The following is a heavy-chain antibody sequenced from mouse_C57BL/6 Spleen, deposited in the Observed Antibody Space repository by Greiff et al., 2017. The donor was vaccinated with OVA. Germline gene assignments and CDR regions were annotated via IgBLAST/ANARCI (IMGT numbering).Heavy chain of an antibody. V-gene: IGHV1-64*01. Sequence: QLQQPGAELVKPGASVKLSCKASGYTFTSYRIHWVTQRPGQGLEWIGLFHPNSGSTNYNEKFKSKATLTVDKSSSTGYMQLSSLTSEDSAVYYCARDHSNLDDWGQGTTLTVSS. D-gene: IGHD2-5*01. CDR3: ARDHSNLDD. CDR1: GYTFTSYR. J-gene: IGHJ2*01. CDR2: FHPNSGST.